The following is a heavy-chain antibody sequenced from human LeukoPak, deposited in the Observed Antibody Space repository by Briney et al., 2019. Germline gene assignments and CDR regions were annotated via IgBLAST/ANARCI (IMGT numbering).Heavy chain of an antibody. CDR2: IWYDGSNK. CDR1: GFTFSSSD. CDR3: ARDHCSSTSCYYPPGY. V-gene: IGHV3-33*08. D-gene: IGHD2-2*01. Sequence: GGSLRLSCAASGFTFSSSDMHWVRQAPGKGLEWAAVIWYDGSNKYYADSVKGRFTISRDNSKNTLYLQMNSLRAEDTAVYYCARDHCSSTSCYYPPGYWGQGTLVTVSS. J-gene: IGHJ4*02.